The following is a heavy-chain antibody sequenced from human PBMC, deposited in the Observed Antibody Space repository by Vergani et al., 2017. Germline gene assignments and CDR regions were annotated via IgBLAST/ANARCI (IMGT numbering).Heavy chain of an antibody. V-gene: IGHV3-20*04. Sequence: EVQLVESGGGVVRPGGSLRLSCAASGFTFDDYGMSWVRQAPGKGLEWVSGINWNGGSTGYADSVKGRFTISRDNAKNSLYLQMNRLRAEDPALYYGARDNGSGSYLGYMDVWGKGTTVTVSS. J-gene: IGHJ6*03. CDR2: INWNGGST. CDR1: GFTFDDYG. D-gene: IGHD3-10*01. CDR3: ARDNGSGSYLGYMDV.